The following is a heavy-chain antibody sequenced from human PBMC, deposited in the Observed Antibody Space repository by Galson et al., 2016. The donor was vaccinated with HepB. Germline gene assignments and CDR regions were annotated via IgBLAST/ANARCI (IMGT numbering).Heavy chain of an antibody. V-gene: IGHV3-73*01. CDR3: SSRDFTHYGVDY. J-gene: IGHJ4*02. CDR2: IRSKTHSSAT. D-gene: IGHD3-16*01. Sequence: SLRLSCAGSGFIFSGSVMHWVRQASGKGLEWVGRIRSKTHSSATAYATSVEGRFTISRDDSKNTTYLLMNSLKTEDTAVYYCSSRDFTHYGVDYGGLGTLVIVAS. CDR1: GFIFSGSV.